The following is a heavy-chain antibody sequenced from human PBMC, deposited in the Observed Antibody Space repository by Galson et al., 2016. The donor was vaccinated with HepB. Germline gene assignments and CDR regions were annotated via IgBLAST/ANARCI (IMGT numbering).Heavy chain of an antibody. D-gene: IGHD3-10*01. CDR2: IYHSGSS. V-gene: IGHV4-31*03. CDR1: GGSVSSSRYY. J-gene: IGHJ4*02. CDR3: ARDRSSGSGSFGY. Sequence: TLSLTCTVSGGSVSSSRYYWGWIRQPPGKGLEWIGYIYHSGSSYYNPSLKSRVTISVDTSKNQFSLKLSSVTAADTAVYFCARDRSSGSGSFGYWGQGTLVTVSS.